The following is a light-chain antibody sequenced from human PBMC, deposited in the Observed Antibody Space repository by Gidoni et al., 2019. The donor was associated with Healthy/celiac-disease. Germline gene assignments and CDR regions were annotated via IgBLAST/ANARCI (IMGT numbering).Light chain of an antibody. CDR1: QSVSSN. CDR3: QQYNNWPPLYT. V-gene: IGKV3-15*01. Sequence: EIVMTQYPATLSVSPGERATLSCRASQSVSSNLAWYQQKPGQAPRLLIYGASTRATGIPARFSGSGSGTEFTLTISSLQSEDFAVYYCQQYNNWPPLYTFGQRTKLEIK. CDR2: GAS. J-gene: IGKJ2*01.